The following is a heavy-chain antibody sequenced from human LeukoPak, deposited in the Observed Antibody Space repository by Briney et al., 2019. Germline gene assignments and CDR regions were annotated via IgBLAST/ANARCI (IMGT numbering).Heavy chain of an antibody. CDR3: AKGLINDWSALDY. V-gene: IGHV3-23*01. J-gene: IGHJ4*02. D-gene: IGHD3-9*01. CDR2: ISGSGGTT. Sequence: PGGSLRLSCAISGFTFCNYAMTWVRQATGKGLEWVSAISGSGGTTYYADSVKGRFTISRDNSKNTLYLQMNSLRAEDTAVYYCAKGLINDWSALDYWGQGTLVTVSS. CDR1: GFTFCNYA.